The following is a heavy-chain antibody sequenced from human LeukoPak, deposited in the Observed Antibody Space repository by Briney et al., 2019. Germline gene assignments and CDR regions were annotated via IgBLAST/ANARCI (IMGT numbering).Heavy chain of an antibody. CDR3: ARIKGRSYYDSSGYRGFDY. V-gene: IGHV4-34*01. Sequence: SETLSLTCAVYGGSLSGYYWSWIRQPPGKGLEWIGEINHSGSTNYNPSLKSRVTISVDTSKNQFSLKLSSVTAADTAVYYCARIKGRSYYDSSGYRGFDYWGQGTLVTVSS. CDR1: GGSLSGYY. CDR2: INHSGST. D-gene: IGHD3-22*01. J-gene: IGHJ4*02.